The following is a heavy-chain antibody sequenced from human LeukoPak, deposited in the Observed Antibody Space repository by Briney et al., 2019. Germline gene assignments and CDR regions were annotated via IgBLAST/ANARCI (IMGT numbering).Heavy chain of an antibody. CDR3: ARSGRGTYYYFDL. CDR1: SYSFNRYG. J-gene: IGHJ4*02. CDR2: ISGYNGNT. D-gene: IGHD5-12*01. V-gene: IGHV1-18*01. Sequence: GASVKVSCKASSYSFNRYGISWVRQAPGQGLEWMGWISGYNGNTNYAQEFLGRVSMTADTSTSTAYMELRSLTSDDTAVYYCARSGRGTYYYFDLWGQGTLVTVSS.